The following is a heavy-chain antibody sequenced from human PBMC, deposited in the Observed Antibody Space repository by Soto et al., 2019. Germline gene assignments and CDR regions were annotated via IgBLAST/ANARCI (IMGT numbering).Heavy chain of an antibody. CDR3: ARGGIAARLGYDP. CDR2: ISTYNGNT. CDR1: GYTFTSYA. Sequence: ASVKVSCKASGYTFTSYAISWVRQAPGQGLEWMGWISTYNGNTNYAQKLQGRVTMTTDTTTSTVYMELRSLRSDDTAVYCCARGGIAARLGYDPWGQGTLVTVSS. D-gene: IGHD6-6*01. J-gene: IGHJ5*02. V-gene: IGHV1-18*01.